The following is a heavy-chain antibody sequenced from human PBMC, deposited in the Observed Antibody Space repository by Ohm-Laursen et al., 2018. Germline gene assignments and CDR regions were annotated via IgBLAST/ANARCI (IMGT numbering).Heavy chain of an antibody. V-gene: IGHV3-7*01. CDR1: GFTFRNSW. J-gene: IGHJ1*01. D-gene: IGHD2-15*01. Sequence: SLRLSCTASGFTFRNSWMTWVRQSPGKGLGWVANIKGDGTETYYVDSVRGRFTISRDNPKNSLFLQLSNVRAEDTAVYYCAMGWGYSPSWGQGTLVIVSS. CDR3: AMGWGYSPS. CDR2: IKGDGTET.